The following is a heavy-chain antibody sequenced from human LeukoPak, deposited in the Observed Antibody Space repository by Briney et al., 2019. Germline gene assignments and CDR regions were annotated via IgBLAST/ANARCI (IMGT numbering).Heavy chain of an antibody. V-gene: IGHV3-23*01. CDR3: ARDANYHVSSDYYDAFDI. J-gene: IGHJ3*02. Sequence: GGSLRLSCAASGFTFTTYAMSWVRQAPGKGLEWVSSFSGSGTSTYYADSVKGRFTISRDNSRDTLYLQMNSPRAEDTAVYYCARDANYHVSSDYYDAFDIWGQGTMVTVSS. CDR1: GFTFTTYA. D-gene: IGHD3-22*01. CDR2: FSGSGTST.